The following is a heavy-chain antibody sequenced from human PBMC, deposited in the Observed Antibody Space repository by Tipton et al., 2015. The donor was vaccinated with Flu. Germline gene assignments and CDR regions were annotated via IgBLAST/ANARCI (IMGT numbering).Heavy chain of an antibody. Sequence: TLSLTCTVSGGSISSSSYYWGWIRQPPGKGLEWIGSIYYSGSTYYNPSLKSRVTISVDTSKNQFSLKLSSVTAADTAVYYCARGEPNYYYYGMDVWGQGTTVTVSS. CDR3: ARGEPNYYYYGMDV. V-gene: IGHV4-39*01. CDR2: IYYSGST. CDR1: GGSISSSSYY. J-gene: IGHJ6*02. D-gene: IGHD1-14*01.